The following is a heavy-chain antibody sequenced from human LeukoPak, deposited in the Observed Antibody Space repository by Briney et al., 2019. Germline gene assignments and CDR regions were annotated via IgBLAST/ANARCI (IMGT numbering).Heavy chain of an antibody. CDR1: GFTFSSYS. D-gene: IGHD3-16*01. V-gene: IGHV3-21*01. Sequence: GGSLRLSCAASGFTFSSYSMNWVRQAPGTGLEWVSSISRTSSSITYADSVKGRFTISRDNANNSMYLQIDSLRAEDTAVYYCAREPPSRGTRCFDYWGQGTLVTVSS. J-gene: IGHJ4*02. CDR3: AREPPSRGTRCFDY. CDR2: ISRTSSSI.